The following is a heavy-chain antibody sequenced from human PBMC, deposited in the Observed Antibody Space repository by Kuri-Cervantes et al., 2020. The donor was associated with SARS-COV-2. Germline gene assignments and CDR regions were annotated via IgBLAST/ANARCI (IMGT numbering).Heavy chain of an antibody. J-gene: IGHJ4*02. D-gene: IGHD1-26*01. V-gene: IGHV3-33*01. Sequence: GESLKISCAASGFTVCSYGMHRVRQAPGKGLEWVAVMWYEGSNKYYADSVKGRFTISRDNSKNTLYLKMNSLGAEDTAVYYCARDGIVGATPHFDYWGQGTLVTVSS. CDR1: GFTVCSYG. CDR3: ARDGIVGATPHFDY. CDR2: MWYEGSNK.